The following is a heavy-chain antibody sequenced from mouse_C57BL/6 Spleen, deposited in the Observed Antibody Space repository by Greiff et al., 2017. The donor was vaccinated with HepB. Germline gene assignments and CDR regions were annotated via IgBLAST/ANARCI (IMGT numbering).Heavy chain of an antibody. CDR3: ARDGGTTVVHWYFDV. V-gene: IGHV5-16*01. J-gene: IGHJ1*03. CDR1: GFTFSDYY. Sequence: EVQLVESEGGLVQPGSSMKLSCTASGFTFSDYYMAWVRQVPEKGLEWVANINYDGSSTYYLDSLKSRFIISRDNAKNILYLQMSSLKSEATATYYCARDGGTTVVHWYFDVWGTGTTVTVSS. CDR2: INYDGSST. D-gene: IGHD1-1*01.